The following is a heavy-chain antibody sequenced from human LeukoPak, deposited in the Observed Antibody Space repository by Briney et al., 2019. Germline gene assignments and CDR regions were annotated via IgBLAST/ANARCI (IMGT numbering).Heavy chain of an antibody. D-gene: IGHD3-16*01. V-gene: IGHV3-7*01. CDR1: GFTFSSYW. CDR3: ARANMITFPGTFGY. J-gene: IGHJ4*02. CDR2: IKQDGSEK. Sequence: PGGSLRLSCAASGFTFSSYWMSWVRQAPGKGLEWVANIKQDGSEKYYVDSVKGRFTISRDNAKNSLYLQMNSLRAEDTAVYYCARANMITFPGTFGYWGQGTLDTVSS.